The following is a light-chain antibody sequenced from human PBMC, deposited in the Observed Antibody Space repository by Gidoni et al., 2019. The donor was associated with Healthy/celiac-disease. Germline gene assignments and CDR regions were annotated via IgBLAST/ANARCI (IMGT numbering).Light chain of an antibody. CDR1: SSDVGSYNI. CDR3: CSYAGSSTLV. CDR2: EVS. J-gene: IGLJ3*02. Sequence: QSALTQPAFVSGSPGQSITISCTGTSSDVGSYNIVSWYQQHPGKAPKLMIYEVSKRPSGVSTRFSGSKSGNTASLTISGLQAEDEADYYCCSYAGSSTLVFGGGTKLTVL. V-gene: IGLV2-23*02.